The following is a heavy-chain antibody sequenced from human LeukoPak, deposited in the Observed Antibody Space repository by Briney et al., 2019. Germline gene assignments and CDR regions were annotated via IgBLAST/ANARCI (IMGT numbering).Heavy chain of an antibody. Sequence: PSETLSLTCTVSGGSISSYYWSWIRQPAGKGLEWIGSIYYSGSTYYNPSLESRVTISVDTSKNQFSLKLNSVTAADTAVYFCATAKGSKGSSAEYFHHWGQGTLVTVSS. CDR1: GGSISSYY. D-gene: IGHD2-2*01. CDR2: IYYSGST. V-gene: IGHV4-4*07. CDR3: ATAKGSKGSSAEYFHH. J-gene: IGHJ1*01.